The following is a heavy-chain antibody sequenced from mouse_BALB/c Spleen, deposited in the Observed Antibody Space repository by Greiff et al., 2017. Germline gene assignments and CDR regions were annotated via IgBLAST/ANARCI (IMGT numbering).Heavy chain of an antibody. D-gene: IGHD2-4*01. CDR3: ARYGDYGGFDY. CDR2: ISYSGST. CDR1: GYSITSDYA. Sequence: EVQRVESGPGLVKPSQSLSLTCTVTGYSITSDYAWNWIRQFPGNKLEWMGYISYSGSTSYNPSLKSRISITRDTSKNQFFLQLNSVTTEDTATYYCARYGDYGGFDYWGQGTTLTVSS. J-gene: IGHJ2*01. V-gene: IGHV3-2*02.